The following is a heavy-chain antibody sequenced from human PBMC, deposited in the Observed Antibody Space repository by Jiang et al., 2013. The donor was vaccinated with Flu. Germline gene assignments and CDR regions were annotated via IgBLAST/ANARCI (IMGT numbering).Heavy chain of an antibody. CDR2: ISSSGDYI. CDR3: ARDFEAYFDNGAFRTSFDY. Sequence: QLVESGGGLVKPGGSLRLSCAASGFTFNTYTMNWVRQAPGKGLEWVSTISSSGDYIYYADSVKGRFTISRDNAKSSLYLQINSLRAEDTAIYYCARDFEAYFDNGAFRTSFDYWGQGTLVTV. D-gene: IGHD3-22*01. CDR1: GFTFNTYT. J-gene: IGHJ4*02. V-gene: IGHV3-21*01.